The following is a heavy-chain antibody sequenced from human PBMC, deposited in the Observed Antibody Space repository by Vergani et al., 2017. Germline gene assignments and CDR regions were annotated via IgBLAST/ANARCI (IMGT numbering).Heavy chain of an antibody. V-gene: IGHV1-69*12. CDR3: ARDPRYCSSTSCSGGDY. CDR2: IIPIFGTA. CDR1: GGTFSSYA. Sequence: QVQLVQSGAEVKKPGSSVKVFCKASGGTFSSYAISWVRQAPGQGLEWMGGIIPIFGTANYAQKFQGRVTITADESTSTAYMELSSLRSEDTAVYYCARDPRYCSSTSCSGGDYWGQGTLVTVSS. J-gene: IGHJ4*02. D-gene: IGHD2-2*01.